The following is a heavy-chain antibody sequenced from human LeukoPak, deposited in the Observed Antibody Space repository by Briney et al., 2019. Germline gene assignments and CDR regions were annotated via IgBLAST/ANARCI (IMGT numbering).Heavy chain of an antibody. Sequence: PSETLSLTCTVSGGSISSSSYYWGWIRQPPGKGLEWIGSIYYSGSTYYNPSLKSRVTISVDTSKNQFSLKLSSVTAANTAVYYCARPKYGGLSFDYWGQGTLVTVSS. CDR3: ARPKYGGLSFDY. V-gene: IGHV4-39*01. D-gene: IGHD5-12*01. CDR1: GGSISSSSYY. CDR2: IYYSGST. J-gene: IGHJ4*02.